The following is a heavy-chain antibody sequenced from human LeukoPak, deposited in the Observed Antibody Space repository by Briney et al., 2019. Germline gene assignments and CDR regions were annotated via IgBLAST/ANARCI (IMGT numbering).Heavy chain of an antibody. CDR3: TTLGYHLDS. D-gene: IGHD3-22*01. V-gene: IGHV3-48*03. CDR1: GFAFSAYE. Sequence: GGSLRLSCLASGFAFSAYEMNWVRQAQRKGLEWVSYIAGSDTRTYYADSVKGRFTIFRDNAKNSPYLQMNSLRAEDTALYYCTTLGYHLDSWGQGTLVTVSS. J-gene: IGHJ4*02. CDR2: IAGSDTRT.